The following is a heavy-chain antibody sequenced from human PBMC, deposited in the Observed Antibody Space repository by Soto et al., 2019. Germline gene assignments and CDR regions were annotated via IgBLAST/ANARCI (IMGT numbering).Heavy chain of an antibody. CDR3: ARDRNTVVMTSAYWNFDL. V-gene: IGHV3-66*01. J-gene: IGHJ2*01. CDR1: GLTVSSNY. Sequence: EVQLVESGGGLVQPGGSLRLSCAASGLTVSSNYMSWVRQAPGKGLEWVAVMYSGGSTYYADSVKGRFTISRDNAQNTLYLQMNSLSAEDTAVYYGARDRNTVVMTSAYWNFDLWGRGTLVTVSS. CDR2: MYSGGST. D-gene: IGHD2-21*02.